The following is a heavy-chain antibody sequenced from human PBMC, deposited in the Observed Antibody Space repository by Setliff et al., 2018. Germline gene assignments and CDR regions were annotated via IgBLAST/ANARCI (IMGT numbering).Heavy chain of an antibody. CDR2: IYTTWST. V-gene: IGHV4-61*10. CDR3: ARKVEQWLTPHFDY. Sequence: SETLSLTCTVSGGSVGNSYYYWNWVRQPAGKGLEWIGRIYTTWSTNYNPSLRSRVTMSVDVSKSQFSLRLSSVTAADTAVYYCARKVEQWLTPHFDYWGQGALVTVSS. CDR1: GGSVGNSYYY. J-gene: IGHJ4*02. D-gene: IGHD6-19*01.